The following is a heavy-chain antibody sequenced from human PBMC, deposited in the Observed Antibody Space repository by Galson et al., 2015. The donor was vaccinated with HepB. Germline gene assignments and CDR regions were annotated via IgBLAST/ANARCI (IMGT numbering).Heavy chain of an antibody. Sequence: SVKVSCKASGYTFTSYDINWVRQATGQGLEWMGWMNPNTGNTGYAQKFQGRVTMTRSTSMSTAYMELSSLRSEDTAVYYCAKETFCGGGSCDSYYGMDVWGQGTTVTVSS. J-gene: IGHJ6*02. CDR3: AKETFCGGGSCDSYYGMDV. V-gene: IGHV1-8*01. CDR1: GYTFTSYD. D-gene: IGHD2-15*01. CDR2: MNPNTGNT.